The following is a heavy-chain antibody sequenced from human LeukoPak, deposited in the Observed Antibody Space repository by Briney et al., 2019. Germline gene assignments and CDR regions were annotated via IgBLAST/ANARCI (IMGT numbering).Heavy chain of an antibody. Sequence: SETLSLTCTVSGGSISSYYWSWIRQPAGKGLEWIGSIYYSGSTYYNPSLKSRVTISVDTSKNQFSLRLSSVTAADTAVYYCARARSTFGGVSRSLFDYWGQGTLVTVSS. CDR2: IYYSGST. J-gene: IGHJ4*02. CDR3: ARARSTFGGVSRSLFDY. CDR1: GGSISSYY. V-gene: IGHV4-4*07. D-gene: IGHD3-16*01.